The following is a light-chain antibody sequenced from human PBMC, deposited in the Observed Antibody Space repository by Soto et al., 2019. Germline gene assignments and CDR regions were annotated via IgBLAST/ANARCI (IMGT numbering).Light chain of an antibody. CDR1: QSVSSSY. CDR3: QQRKHWPPIT. CDR2: GAS. V-gene: IGKV3D-20*02. Sequence: EIVLTQSPGTLSLSPGERATLSCRASQSVSSSYLAWYQQKPGQAPRLLIYGASSRATGIPNRFSGSGSGTVFTLTIGSLEPEDSAVYYCQQRKHWPPITFGQGTRLEI. J-gene: IGKJ5*01.